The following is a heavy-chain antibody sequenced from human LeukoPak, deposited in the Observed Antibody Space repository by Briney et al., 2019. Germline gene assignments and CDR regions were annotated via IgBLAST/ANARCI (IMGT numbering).Heavy chain of an antibody. CDR1: GGSISGYY. D-gene: IGHD6-13*01. J-gene: IGHJ4*02. Sequence: PSETLSLTCTVSGGSISGYYWSWIRQPPGKGLEWIGEINHSGSTNYYPSLKSRVTISVDTSKNQFSLKLSSVTAADTAVYYCARGSSSWYVGKANDYWGQGTLVTVSS. CDR2: INHSGST. V-gene: IGHV4-34*01. CDR3: ARGSSSWYVGKANDY.